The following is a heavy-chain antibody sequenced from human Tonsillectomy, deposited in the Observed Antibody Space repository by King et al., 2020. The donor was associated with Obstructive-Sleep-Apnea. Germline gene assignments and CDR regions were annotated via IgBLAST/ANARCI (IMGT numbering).Heavy chain of an antibody. D-gene: IGHD3-10*01. CDR3: ARAPMVRGIIRWFDP. J-gene: IGHJ5*02. V-gene: IGHV4-31*03. CDR2: IYYSGST. Sequence: QLQESGPGLVKPSQTLSLTCKVSGGSISSADYYWSWIRHHPGKGLEWIGYIYYSGSTNYNPSLKSRVSVSVDTSKNQFSLKLNSVTAADTAVYYCARAPMVRGIIRWFDPWGQGTLVTVSS. CDR1: GGSISSADYY.